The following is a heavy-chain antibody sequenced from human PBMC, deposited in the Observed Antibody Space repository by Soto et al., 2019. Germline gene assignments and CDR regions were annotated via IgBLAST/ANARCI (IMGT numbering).Heavy chain of an antibody. J-gene: IGHJ6*03. CDR2: IYYSGST. D-gene: IGHD3-16*02. CDR3: ASLSPYYYYYMDV. V-gene: IGHV4-39*01. Sequence: PSETLSLTCTVSGASIIRSSYHWGWIRQPPGKGLEWIGSIYYSGSTYYNPSLKSRVTISVDTSKNQFSLKLSSVTAADTAVYYCASLSPYYYYYMDVWGKGTTVTVSS. CDR1: GASIIRSSYH.